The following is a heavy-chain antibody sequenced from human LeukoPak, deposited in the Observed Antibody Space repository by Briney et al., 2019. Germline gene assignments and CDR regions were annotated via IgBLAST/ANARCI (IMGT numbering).Heavy chain of an antibody. J-gene: IGHJ6*04. Sequence: SETLSLTCAVYGSSFSGYQWSWIRQSPGKGLDWIGEISHSGSTNYNPSLKGRVTISVDTSKNQFSLKLTSVTAADTAVYYCAKGPLPLRSTGVPEPYYQGKDVRGKGTTVIVSS. CDR2: ISHSGST. CDR1: GSSFSGYQ. CDR3: AKGPLPLRSTGVPEPYYQGKDV. D-gene: IGHD1-14*01. V-gene: IGHV4-34*01.